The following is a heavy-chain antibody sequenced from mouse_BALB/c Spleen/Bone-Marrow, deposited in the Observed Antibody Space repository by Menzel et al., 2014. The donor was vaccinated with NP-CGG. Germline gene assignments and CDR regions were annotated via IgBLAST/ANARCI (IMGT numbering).Heavy chain of an antibody. CDR3: ARDRGFGYDRTMDS. CDR2: IWAGGST. D-gene: IGHD2-2*01. J-gene: IGHJ4*01. CDR1: GFSLTSYG. V-gene: IGHV2-9*02. Sequence: VKLVESGPGLVAPSQSLSITCTVSGFSLTSYGVHWVRQPPGKGLEWLGVIWAGGSTNYNSALMSRLSTSKDNFKSQVFLKMNSLQIDDTAMYYCARDRGFGYDRTMDSWGQGTSVTVSS.